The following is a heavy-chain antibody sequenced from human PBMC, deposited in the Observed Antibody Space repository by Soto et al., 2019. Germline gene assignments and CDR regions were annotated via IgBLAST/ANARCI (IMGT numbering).Heavy chain of an antibody. CDR2: MNPNSGNT. Sequence: ASVKVSCKASGYTFTSYDINWVRQATGQGLEWMGWMNPNSGNTGYAQKFQGRVTMTRNTSISTAYMELSSLRSEDTAVYYCARGKLDDYGDYYYYMDVWGKGTTVTVSS. CDR1: GYTFTSYD. CDR3: ARGKLDDYGDYYYYMDV. D-gene: IGHD4-17*01. J-gene: IGHJ6*03. V-gene: IGHV1-8*01.